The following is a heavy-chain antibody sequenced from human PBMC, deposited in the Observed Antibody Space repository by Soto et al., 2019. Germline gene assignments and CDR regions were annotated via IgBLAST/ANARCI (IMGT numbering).Heavy chain of an antibody. Sequence: SPTLSLACAISGDSVSSNSAAWNWIRQSPSRGLKWLGRTYYRSKWYNDYAVSVKSRITINPDTSKNQFSLQLNSVTPEDTDVYYYATAGADTLRSFAWSLTDAFDICDKGNMVAVSS. CDR1: GDSVSSNSAA. D-gene: IGHD3-9*01. CDR2: TYYRSKWYN. J-gene: IGHJ3*02. V-gene: IGHV6-1*01. CDR3: ATAGADTLRSFAWSLTDAFDI.